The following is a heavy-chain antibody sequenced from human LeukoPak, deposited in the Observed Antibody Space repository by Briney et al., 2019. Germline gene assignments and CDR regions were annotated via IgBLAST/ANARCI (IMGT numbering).Heavy chain of an antibody. CDR2: ISTTSTYI. J-gene: IGHJ4*02. CDR3: ARAPPRYCGGGSCSPDY. Sequence: PGRSLRPSCAASGFTFSSYSMNWVRQAPGKGLEWVSSISTTSTYIYYADSVKGRFTISRDNADNSLYLQMNRLRAEDTAVYYCARAPPRYCGGGSCSPDYWGQGTLVTVSS. CDR1: GFTFSSYS. V-gene: IGHV3-21*01. D-gene: IGHD2-15*01.